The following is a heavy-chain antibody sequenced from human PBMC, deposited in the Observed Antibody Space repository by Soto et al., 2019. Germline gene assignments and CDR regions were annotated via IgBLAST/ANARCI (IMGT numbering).Heavy chain of an antibody. V-gene: IGHV1-8*01. CDR2: MNPNSGNT. Sequence: QVQLVQSGAEVKKPGASVKVSCKASGYTFTSYDINWVRQATGQGLESMVWMNPNSGNTGYAQKFQGRVTMTRNTSISTASMELSSLRTEEPAVYYCARGNEYGGNFDYWGQGTLVPVSS. CDR1: GYTFTSYD. D-gene: IGHD2-15*01. CDR3: ARGNEYGGNFDY. J-gene: IGHJ4*02.